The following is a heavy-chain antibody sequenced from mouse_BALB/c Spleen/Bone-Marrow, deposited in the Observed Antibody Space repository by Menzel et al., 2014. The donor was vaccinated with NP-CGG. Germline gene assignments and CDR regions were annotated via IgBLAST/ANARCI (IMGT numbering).Heavy chain of an antibody. CDR1: GFAFRSYD. D-gene: IGHD2-4*01. CDR3: ARVLRVYAMDY. CDR2: ISSGGSYT. Sequence: DVKLVESGGGLVKPGGSLKLPCAASGFAFRSYDMSWVRQTPEKRLEWVATISSGGSYTYYPDSVKGRFTISRDNARNTLYLQMSSLRSEDTALYYCARVLRVYAMDYWGQGTSVTVSS. J-gene: IGHJ4*01. V-gene: IGHV5-9*02.